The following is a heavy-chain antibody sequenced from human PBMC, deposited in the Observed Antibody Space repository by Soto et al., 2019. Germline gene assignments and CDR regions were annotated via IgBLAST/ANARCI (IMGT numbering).Heavy chain of an antibody. D-gene: IGHD3-22*01. V-gene: IGHV3-74*01. J-gene: IGHJ5*02. Sequence: EVQLVEFGGGLVQPGGSLRLSCAASGFTFSNYWMHWVRQAPGKGLVWVSRISSDGSSTSYADSVRGRFTISRDNAKNTLSLQMNSLRAEDTAVYYCARVLGYYYDSSARFDPWGQGTLVTVSS. CDR1: GFTFSNYW. CDR2: ISSDGSST. CDR3: ARVLGYYYDSSARFDP.